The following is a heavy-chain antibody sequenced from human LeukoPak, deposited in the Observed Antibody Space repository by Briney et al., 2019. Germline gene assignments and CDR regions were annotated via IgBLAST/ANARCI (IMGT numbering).Heavy chain of an antibody. CDR2: ISGSDDGT. Sequence: PGGSLRLSCAASGFTFSTYAMSWVRQIPGKGLEWVSAISGSDDGTYYADSVKGRFTISRDNAKNSLYLQMNSLRAEDTAVYYCARSRGTNWFDPWGQGTLVTVSS. CDR1: GFTFSTYA. V-gene: IGHV3-23*01. J-gene: IGHJ5*02. CDR3: ARSRGTNWFDP.